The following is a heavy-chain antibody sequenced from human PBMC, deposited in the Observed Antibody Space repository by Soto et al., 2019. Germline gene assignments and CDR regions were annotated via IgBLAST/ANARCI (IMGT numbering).Heavy chain of an antibody. J-gene: IGHJ6*02. Sequence: PGESLKISCAASGFTFSSYAMSWVRQAPGKGLEWVSAISGSGGSTYYADSVKGRFTISRDNSKNTLYLQMNSLRAEDTAVYYCAKDISGMDVWGQGTTVTVSS. CDR1: GFTFSSYA. CDR3: AKDISGMDV. D-gene: IGHD3-9*01. V-gene: IGHV3-23*01. CDR2: ISGSGGST.